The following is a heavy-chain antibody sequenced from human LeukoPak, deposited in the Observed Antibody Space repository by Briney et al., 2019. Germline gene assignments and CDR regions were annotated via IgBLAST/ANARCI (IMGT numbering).Heavy chain of an antibody. V-gene: IGHV4-59*01. D-gene: IGHD6-6*01. CDR1: GGSINNSY. CDR2: IYYSGST. CDR3: ARLSSLANIAARGRTWLDP. J-gene: IGHJ5*02. Sequence: PSETLSLTCTVSGGSINNSYWTWTRQPPGKGLEWIGHIYYSGSTNYSPSLKSRVTISVDTSKNQFSLKLSSVTAADTAVYYCARLSSLANIAARGRTWLDPWGQGSLVTVSS.